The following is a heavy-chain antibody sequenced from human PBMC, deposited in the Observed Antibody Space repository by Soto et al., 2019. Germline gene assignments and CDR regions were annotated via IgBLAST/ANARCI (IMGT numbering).Heavy chain of an antibody. J-gene: IGHJ6*02. V-gene: IGHV4-4*02. CDR3: ATQTISYTWGV. Sequence: QVQLQESGPGLVKPSETLSLTCTVSGAPITTTTWWAWVRLPPGKGLDWIGELSRGDERTSNPSLEVRLTRSLDKSNTHFALKLTSVTDADTAIYYCATQTISYTWGVWGRGTSVTVSS. D-gene: IGHD3-16*01. CDR2: LSRGDER. CDR1: GAPITTTTW.